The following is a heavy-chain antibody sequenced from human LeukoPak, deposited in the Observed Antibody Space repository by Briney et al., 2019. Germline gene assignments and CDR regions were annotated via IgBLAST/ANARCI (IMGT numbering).Heavy chain of an antibody. Sequence: SETLSLTCTVSGGSISSSSYYWGWIRQPPGKGLEWIGSIYYSGSTYYNPSLESRVTISVDTSKNQFSLKLSSVTAADTAVYYCARRYYYDSSGDFDYWGQGTLVTVSS. J-gene: IGHJ4*02. CDR3: ARRYYYDSSGDFDY. D-gene: IGHD3-22*01. CDR1: GGSISSSSYY. CDR2: IYYSGST. V-gene: IGHV4-39*01.